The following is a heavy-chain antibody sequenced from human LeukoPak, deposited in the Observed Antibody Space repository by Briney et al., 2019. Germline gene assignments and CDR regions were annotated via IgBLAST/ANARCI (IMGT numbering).Heavy chain of an antibody. V-gene: IGHV4-30-4*01. Sequence: SETLSLTCTVSGGSISSGDYYWSWIRQPPGKGLEWIGYIYYSGSTYYNPSLKSRVTISVDTSKNQFSLKLSSVTAADTAVYYCARVAGFWSGYYTPKATDYGMDVWGQGTTVTVSS. CDR2: IYYSGST. J-gene: IGHJ6*02. CDR1: GGSISSGDYY. CDR3: ARVAGFWSGYYTPKATDYGMDV. D-gene: IGHD3-3*01.